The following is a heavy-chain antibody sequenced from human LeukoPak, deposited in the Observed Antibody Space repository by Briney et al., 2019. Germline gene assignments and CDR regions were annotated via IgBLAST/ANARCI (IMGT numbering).Heavy chain of an antibody. CDR1: GFPFSSYA. Sequence: GGSLRLSCAASGFPFSSYAMSWVRQAPGKRLEWVSAISGSGGSTYYADSVKGRFTISRDNSKNTLYLQMNSLRAEDTAVYYCAKRERIEQWPGDAFDIWGQGTMVTVSS. J-gene: IGHJ3*02. D-gene: IGHD6-19*01. CDR2: ISGSGGST. CDR3: AKRERIEQWPGDAFDI. V-gene: IGHV3-23*01.